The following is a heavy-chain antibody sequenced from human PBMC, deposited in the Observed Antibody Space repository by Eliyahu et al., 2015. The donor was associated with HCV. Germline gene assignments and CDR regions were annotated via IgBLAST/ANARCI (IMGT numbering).Heavy chain of an antibody. Sequence: QVQLVESGGGVVQPGSSLRLSCAASGFXFSDFDMAWVRQAPGKGXEXVASIWFDGTKKLYGDALKGRFTISRDNSKNMVYLQMNTLRPEDTALYYCAKDFFGGPYGMDVWGQGTMVTVSS. CDR1: GFXFSDFD. CDR2: IWFDGTKK. J-gene: IGHJ6*02. V-gene: IGHV3-33*06. D-gene: IGHD3-10*01. CDR3: AKDFFGGPYGMDV.